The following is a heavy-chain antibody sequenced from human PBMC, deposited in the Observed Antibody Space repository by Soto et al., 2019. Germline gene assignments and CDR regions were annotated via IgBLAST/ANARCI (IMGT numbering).Heavy chain of an antibody. CDR2: IYHSGRT. J-gene: IGHJ4*02. Sequence: QVQLQESGPGLVKPSGTLSLTCAVSGGSISSSNWWNWVRQPPGKGLEWIGEIYHSGRTNYNPSLKSRVTISVDKSKNQFSLKLSSVTAADTAVYYCARDKARSYYGSGSSTLFHYWGQGTLVTVSS. CDR1: GGSISSSNW. CDR3: ARDKARSYYGSGSSTLFHY. D-gene: IGHD3-10*01. V-gene: IGHV4-4*02.